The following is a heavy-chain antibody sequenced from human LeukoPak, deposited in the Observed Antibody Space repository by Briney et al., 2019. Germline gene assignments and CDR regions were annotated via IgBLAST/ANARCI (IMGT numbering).Heavy chain of an antibody. CDR2: ISGSGGSR. D-gene: IGHD3-22*01. J-gene: IGHJ4*02. Sequence: GGSLRLSCAASGFMFRSYAMSWVRQAPGKGLEGVAAISGSGGSRYYADSVKGRFAISRDDSTNTLSLQMTSLRAEDTAIYYCAKDGDYYDSDAYSSFFDYWGQGTLVTVSS. V-gene: IGHV3-23*01. CDR3: AKDGDYYDSDAYSSFFDY. CDR1: GFMFRSYA.